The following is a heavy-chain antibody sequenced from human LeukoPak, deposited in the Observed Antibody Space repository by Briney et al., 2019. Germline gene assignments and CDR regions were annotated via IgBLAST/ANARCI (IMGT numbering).Heavy chain of an antibody. J-gene: IGHJ4*02. CDR3: ARVLRDGYILVFDY. Sequence: SETLSLTCTVSGGPISSHYWSWIRQPPGKGLEWIGYIYYSGSTNYNPSLKSRVTISVDTSKNQFSLKLSSVTAADTAVYYCARVLRDGYILVFDYWGQGTLVTVSS. V-gene: IGHV4-59*11. D-gene: IGHD5-24*01. CDR1: GGPISSHY. CDR2: IYYSGST.